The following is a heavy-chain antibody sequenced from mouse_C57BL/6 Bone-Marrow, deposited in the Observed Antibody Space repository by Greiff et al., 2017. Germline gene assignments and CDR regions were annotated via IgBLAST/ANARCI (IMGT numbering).Heavy chain of an antibody. V-gene: IGHV14-4*01. J-gene: IGHJ2*01. CDR1: GFNIKDDY. D-gene: IGHD1-1*01. CDR2: IDPENGDT. Sequence: VQLQQSGAELVRPGASVTLSCTASGFNIKDDYMHWVKQRPEQGLEWIGWIDPENGDTESASKFQGKATITADTSSNTAYLQLSSLTSEDTAVYYCTPLYYYGSSYDYWGQGTTLTVSS. CDR3: TPLYYYGSSYDY.